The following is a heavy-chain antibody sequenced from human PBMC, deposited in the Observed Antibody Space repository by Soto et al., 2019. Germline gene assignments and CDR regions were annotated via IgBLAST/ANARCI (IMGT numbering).Heavy chain of an antibody. CDR1: GYTFTSYD. J-gene: IGHJ6*03. Sequence: ASVKVSCKASGYTFTSYDINWVRQATGQGLEWMGWMNPNSGNTGYAQKFQGRVTMTRNTSISTAYMELNSLRSEETAVYYCAREYKSGYCSGGSCYWDYYYYYMDVWGKGTTVTVSS. CDR3: AREYKSGYCSGGSCYWDYYYYYMDV. D-gene: IGHD2-15*01. CDR2: MNPNSGNT. V-gene: IGHV1-8*01.